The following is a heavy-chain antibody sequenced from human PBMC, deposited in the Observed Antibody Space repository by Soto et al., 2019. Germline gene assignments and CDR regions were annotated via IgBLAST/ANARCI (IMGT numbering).Heavy chain of an antibody. CDR2: ISYDGNNK. D-gene: IGHD6-13*01. V-gene: IGHV3-30*04. CDR3: AKDKGITALKYYFDY. J-gene: IGHJ4*02. Sequence: GGSLRLSCAASGFTFSSYAMHWVRQAPGKGLEWVAVISYDGNNKYYADSVKGRFTISRDNSKNTLDLQMNSLKAEDTAVYYCAKDKGITALKYYFDYWGQGTLVTVSS. CDR1: GFTFSSYA.